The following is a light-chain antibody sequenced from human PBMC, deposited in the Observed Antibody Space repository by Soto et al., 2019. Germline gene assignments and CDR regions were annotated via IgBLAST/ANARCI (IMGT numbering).Light chain of an antibody. CDR1: SSDVGGYNY. CDR3: SSYAGSNTWV. Sequence: QSALTQPRSVSGSPGQSVTISCTGTSSDVGGYNYVSWYQQHTGKAPKLIIYDVSKRPSGVPDRFSGSKSANTASLTISGLQADDEADYYCSSYAGSNTWVFGGGPKLTVL. J-gene: IGLJ3*02. V-gene: IGLV2-11*01. CDR2: DVS.